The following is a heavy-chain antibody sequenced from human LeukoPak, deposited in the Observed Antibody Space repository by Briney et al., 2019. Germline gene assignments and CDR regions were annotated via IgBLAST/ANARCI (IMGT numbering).Heavy chain of an antibody. Sequence: GGSLRLSCAASGFTVSSNYMSWIRQAPGKGLEWVAIISYDESNRYYADSVKGRFTISRDNSKNTLYPQMNSLRGEDTAVYYCARDLQPFNYYYMDVWGKGTTVTVSS. J-gene: IGHJ6*03. CDR2: ISYDESNR. D-gene: IGHD4-11*01. V-gene: IGHV3-30*03. CDR3: ARDLQPFNYYYMDV. CDR1: GFTVSSNY.